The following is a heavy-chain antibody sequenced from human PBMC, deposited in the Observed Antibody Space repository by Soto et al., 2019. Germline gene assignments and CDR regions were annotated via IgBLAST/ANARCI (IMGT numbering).Heavy chain of an antibody. Sequence: PSETLSLTCTVSGDSISGGASFWSWIRQPPGKGLEWIANVYYSGSSYYNPSLKSRLTISVDTTKNQFSLQLKSMTAADTAVYYCAKLSCTSSTCYFPGWFDPWGRGTLVTGSS. V-gene: IGHV4-31*03. J-gene: IGHJ5*02. CDR1: GDSISGGASF. D-gene: IGHD2-2*01. CDR2: VYYSGSS. CDR3: AKLSCTSSTCYFPGWFDP.